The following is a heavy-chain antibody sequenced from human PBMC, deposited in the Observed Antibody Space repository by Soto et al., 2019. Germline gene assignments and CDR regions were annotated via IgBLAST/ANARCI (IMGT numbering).Heavy chain of an antibody. J-gene: IGHJ4*02. CDR1: GDTFSFYT. CDR2: INPIVNMS. D-gene: IGHD3-10*01. Sequence: QVQLVQSGTEVKKPGSSVKVSCKASGDTFSFYTINWVRQAPGLGLEWVGRINPIVNMSNYAQKFHGRVSMTADKSTSTAYMELRSLRSDDTAMYFCAASYGSGYRAFDYWGQGALVIVYS. CDR3: AASYGSGYRAFDY. V-gene: IGHV1-69*02.